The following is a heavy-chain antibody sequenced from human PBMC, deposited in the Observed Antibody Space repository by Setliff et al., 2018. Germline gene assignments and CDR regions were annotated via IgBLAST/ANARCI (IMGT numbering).Heavy chain of an antibody. CDR2: IYTSWST. V-gene: IGHV4-61*09. J-gene: IGHJ6*03. CDR3: ARMSGFQYIDV. D-gene: IGHD3-3*01. CDR1: DDSISSRRYY. Sequence: PSETLSLTCTVSDDSISSRRYYRGWFRQPAGKELEWIGQIYTSWSTNYNPSLKSRVTISLDTSKNQFSLSLTSVTAADTAVYYCARMSGFQYIDVWGKGTTVTVSS.